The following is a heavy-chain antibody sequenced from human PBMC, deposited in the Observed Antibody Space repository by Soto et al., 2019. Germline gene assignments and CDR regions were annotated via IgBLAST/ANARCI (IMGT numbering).Heavy chain of an antibody. Sequence: ASVKVSCKASGYTFTIYAMHLVRQAPGQRLERMGWINAGNGNTKYSQKFQGRVTITRDTSASTAYMELSSLRSEDTAVYYCARGLGLYYFDYWGQGTLVTVSS. J-gene: IGHJ4*02. D-gene: IGHD1-26*01. CDR3: ARGLGLYYFDY. V-gene: IGHV1-3*01. CDR2: INAGNGNT. CDR1: GYTFTIYA.